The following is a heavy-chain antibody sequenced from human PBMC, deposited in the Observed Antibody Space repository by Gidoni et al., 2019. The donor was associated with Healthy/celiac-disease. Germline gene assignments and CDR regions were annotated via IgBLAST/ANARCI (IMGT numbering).Heavy chain of an antibody. CDR1: GGSISSGSYY. Sequence: QVQLQESGPGLVKPSQTLSLTCPVSGGSISSGSYYWSWIRQPAGKGLEWIGRIYTSGSTNYNPSLKSRVTISVDTSKNQFSLKLSSVTAADTAVYYCAREGEGSTTITRDSSGYYYYFDYWGQGTLVTVSS. J-gene: IGHJ4*02. D-gene: IGHD3-22*01. CDR3: AREGEGSTTITRDSSGYYYYFDY. CDR2: IYTSGST. V-gene: IGHV4-61*02.